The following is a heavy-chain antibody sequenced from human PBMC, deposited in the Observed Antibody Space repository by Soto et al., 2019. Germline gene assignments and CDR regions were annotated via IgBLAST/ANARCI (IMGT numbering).Heavy chain of an antibody. J-gene: IGHJ6*02. CDR3: ARAWGSGYYLYYYYGMDV. CDR2: INWNGGST. Sequence: EVQLVESGGGVVRPGGSLRLSCAASGFTFDDYGMSWVRQAPGKGLEWVSGINWNGGSTGYADSVKGRFTISRDNAKNSLYLQMNSLRAEDTALYYCARAWGSGYYLYYYYGMDVWGQGTTVTVSS. V-gene: IGHV3-20*04. D-gene: IGHD3-22*01. CDR1: GFTFDDYG.